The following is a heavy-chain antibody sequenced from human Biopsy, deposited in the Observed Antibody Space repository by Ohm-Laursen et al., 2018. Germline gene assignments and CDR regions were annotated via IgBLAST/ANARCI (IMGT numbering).Heavy chain of an antibody. Sequence: GTLSLTCPVSGDSLTSGPENWSWIRQSPGQGLEYIGLIYSGGNTNYNPSLKNRVTMSVDTSKNQFYLKLYSVTAADTAVYYCARGRRTSGWPYFDNWGQGALVIVSP. CDR2: IYSGGNT. J-gene: IGHJ4*02. CDR3: ARGRRTSGWPYFDN. CDR1: GDSLTSGPEN. D-gene: IGHD6-19*01. V-gene: IGHV4-61*01.